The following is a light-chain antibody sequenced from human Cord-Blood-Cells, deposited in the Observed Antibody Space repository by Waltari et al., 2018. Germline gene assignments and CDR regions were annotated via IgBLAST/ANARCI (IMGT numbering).Light chain of an antibody. CDR3: SSYAGSNNVV. CDR2: EVS. J-gene: IGLJ2*01. V-gene: IGLV2-8*01. Sequence: QSALTQPPSASGSPGQSVTISCTGTSSDVGGYNYVSWDQQHPGKAPKLMIYEVSKRPSVVPDRFSGSKAGNTASLTVSGLQAEDEADYYCSSYAGSNNVVFGGGTKLTVL. CDR1: SSDVGGYNY.